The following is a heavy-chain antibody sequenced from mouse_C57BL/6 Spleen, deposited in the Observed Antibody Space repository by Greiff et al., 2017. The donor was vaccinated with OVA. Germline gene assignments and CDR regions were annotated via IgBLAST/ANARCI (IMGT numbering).Heavy chain of an antibody. Sequence: EVKLMESGGGLVQPGASLKLSCAASGFTFSDYGMAWVRQAPRKGPEWVAFISNLAYSIYYADTVTGRCTISRENAKNTLYLEMSSLRSEDTAMYYCARVGGTEAMDYWGQGTSVTVSS. J-gene: IGHJ4*01. V-gene: IGHV5-15*01. CDR3: ARVGGTEAMDY. CDR1: GFTFSDYG. CDR2: ISNLAYSI. D-gene: IGHD3-3*01.